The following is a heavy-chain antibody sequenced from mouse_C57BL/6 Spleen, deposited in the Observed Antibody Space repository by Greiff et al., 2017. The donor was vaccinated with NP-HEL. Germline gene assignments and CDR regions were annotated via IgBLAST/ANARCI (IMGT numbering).Heavy chain of an antibody. V-gene: IGHV1-52*01. CDR1: GYTFTSYW. Sequence: QVQLQQPGAELVRPGSSVKLSCKASGYTFTSYWMHWVKRRPLQGLEWIGNIDPSDSETPYNQKFKDKATLTVDKSSSTAYMQLSSLTSEDSAVYYCARGTTVVDYWGQGTTLTVSS. J-gene: IGHJ2*01. CDR3: ARGTTVVDY. D-gene: IGHD1-1*01. CDR2: IDPSDSET.